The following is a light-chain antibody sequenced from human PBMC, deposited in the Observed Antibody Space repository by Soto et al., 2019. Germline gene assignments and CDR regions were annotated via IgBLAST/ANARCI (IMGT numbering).Light chain of an antibody. Sequence: EIVLTQSPGILSLSPGERATLSCRASQSVSSTYLAWYQQKPGQAPRLLIHGTSSRATGIPDRFSGSGSGTDFTLTISRLEPEDFAVYYCQQYGSSPLTFGGGTKV. CDR2: GTS. CDR1: QSVSSTY. V-gene: IGKV3-20*01. CDR3: QQYGSSPLT. J-gene: IGKJ4*01.